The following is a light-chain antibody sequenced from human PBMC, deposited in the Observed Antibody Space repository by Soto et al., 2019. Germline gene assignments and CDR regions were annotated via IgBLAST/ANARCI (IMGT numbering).Light chain of an antibody. J-gene: IGLJ1*01. V-gene: IGLV2-23*01. CDR3: CSYAGNPYV. CDR1: NSDIGTYYD. CDR2: EGS. Sequence: QSALTQPPSASGSPGQSVTISCTGTNSDIGTYYDVSWYQQHPGKAPKLMIYEGSKRPSGVSDRFSGSKSGNTASLTISGLQAEDEADYYCCSYAGNPYVFGTGTKLTVL.